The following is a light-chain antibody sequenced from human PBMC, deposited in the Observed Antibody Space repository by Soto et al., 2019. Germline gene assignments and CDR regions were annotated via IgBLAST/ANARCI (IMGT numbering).Light chain of an antibody. Sequence: IQMTQSPSTLSASVGARVIITCLASQGIGSWLAWYQKKPGKAPKLLIYKASTLESGVPSRCSGSGSGTDFTLTIGSLQPADFATYDCQQYDTYLTFGQGTKVEIK. CDR2: KAS. CDR3: QQYDTYLT. V-gene: IGKV1-5*03. J-gene: IGKJ1*01. CDR1: QGIGSW.